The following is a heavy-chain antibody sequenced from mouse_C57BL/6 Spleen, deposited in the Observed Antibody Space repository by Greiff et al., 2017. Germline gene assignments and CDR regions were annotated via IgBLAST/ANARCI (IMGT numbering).Heavy chain of an antibody. Sequence: VQLQQSGPELVKPGASVKISCKASGYTFTDYYINWVKQRPGQGLEWIGWIFPGSGSTYYNEKFKGKATLTVDKSSSTAYMLLSSLTSEDSAVYFCASWGYGSSYLYFDVWGTGTTVTVSS. CDR2: IFPGSGST. CDR1: GYTFTDYY. D-gene: IGHD1-1*01. J-gene: IGHJ1*03. CDR3: ASWGYGSSYLYFDV. V-gene: IGHV1-75*01.